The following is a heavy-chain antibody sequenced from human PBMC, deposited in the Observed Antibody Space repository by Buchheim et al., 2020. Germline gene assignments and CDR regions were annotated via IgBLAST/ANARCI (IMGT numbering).Heavy chain of an antibody. CDR1: GGSISSGDYY. J-gene: IGHJ5*02. Sequence: QVQLQESGPGLVKPSQTLSLTCTVSGGSISSGDYYWSWIRQPPGKGLEWIGYIYYSGSTYYNPSLKSRVTISVDTSQNQFSLKLSSVTAADTAVYYCARDRAYYYDSSGSQWFDPWGQGTL. CDR3: ARDRAYYYDSSGSQWFDP. D-gene: IGHD3-22*01. CDR2: IYYSGST. V-gene: IGHV4-30-4*01.